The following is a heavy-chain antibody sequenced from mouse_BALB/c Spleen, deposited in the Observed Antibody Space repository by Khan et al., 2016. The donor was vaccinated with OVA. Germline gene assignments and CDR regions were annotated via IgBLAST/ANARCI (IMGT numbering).Heavy chain of an antibody. D-gene: IGHD2-14*01. J-gene: IGHJ3*01. CDR3: GRDGAYHRNDGWFAY. V-gene: IGHV1-4*01. Sequence: QVQLQQSGAELARPGASVKMSCKASGYTFTSYTIHWIKKRPGQGLEWIGYINPSNGYTNYNQKFKDKATLTTDKSSTTAYLQLSILTSDDSAVYNCGRDGAYHRNDGWFAYWGQGTLVTVSA. CDR1: GYTFTSYT. CDR2: INPSNGYT.